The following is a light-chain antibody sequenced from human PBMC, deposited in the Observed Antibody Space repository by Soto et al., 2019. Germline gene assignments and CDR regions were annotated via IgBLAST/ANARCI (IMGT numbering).Light chain of an antibody. Sequence: EIVLTQSPGTLSLSPGERATLSCRASQSVSSSYLAWYQPKPGQAPRPLIYGASSRATGIPDRFSGSGSGTDFTLTISRLEPEDFAGYYCQQYASTPVYTFGQGTKLEIK. CDR3: QQYASTPVYT. V-gene: IGKV3-20*01. J-gene: IGKJ2*01. CDR2: GAS. CDR1: QSVSSSY.